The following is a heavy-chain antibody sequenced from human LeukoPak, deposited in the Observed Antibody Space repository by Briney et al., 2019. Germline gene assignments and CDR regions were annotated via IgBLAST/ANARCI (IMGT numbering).Heavy chain of an antibody. D-gene: IGHD3-3*01. CDR3: ARARYYDFWGGHLFDY. J-gene: IGHJ4*02. CDR1: GFTFSSYW. V-gene: IGHV3-74*01. Sequence: PGGSLRLSCAASGFTFSSYWMHWVRQAPGKGLVWVSRINSDGSSTSYADSVKGRFTISRDNAKNTLYLQMNSLRAEDTAVYYCARARYYDFWGGHLFDYWGQGTLVTVSS. CDR2: INSDGSST.